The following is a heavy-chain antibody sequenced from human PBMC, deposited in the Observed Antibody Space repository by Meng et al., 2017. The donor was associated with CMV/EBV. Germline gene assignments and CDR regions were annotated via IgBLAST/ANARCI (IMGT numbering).Heavy chain of an antibody. CDR3: ARDLGDTAIY. Sequence: QGQLVQSGAEVKKPGASVKVASKSSGYTFTGYYMHWVRQAPGQGLEWMGWINPNSGGTNYAQKFQGRVTMTRDTSISTAYMELSRLRSDDTAVYYCARDLGDTAIYWGQGTLVTVSS. CDR2: INPNSGGT. D-gene: IGHD5-18*01. V-gene: IGHV1-2*02. J-gene: IGHJ4*02. CDR1: GYTFTGYY.